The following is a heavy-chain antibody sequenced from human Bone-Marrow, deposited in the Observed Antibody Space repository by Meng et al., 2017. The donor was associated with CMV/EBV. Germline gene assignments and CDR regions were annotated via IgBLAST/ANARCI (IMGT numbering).Heavy chain of an antibody. D-gene: IGHD3-16*02. V-gene: IGHV3-48*03. Sequence: GGSLRLSCAASGFTFSSYEMNWVRQAPGKGLEWVSYISSSGSTIYYADSVKGRFTISRDNAKNSLYLQMNSLRAEDTAVYYCARHDYVWGSYRLYYGIDVWGQGTTVTVSS. CDR3: ARHDYVWGSYRLYYGIDV. J-gene: IGHJ6*02. CDR2: ISSSGSTI. CDR1: GFTFSSYE.